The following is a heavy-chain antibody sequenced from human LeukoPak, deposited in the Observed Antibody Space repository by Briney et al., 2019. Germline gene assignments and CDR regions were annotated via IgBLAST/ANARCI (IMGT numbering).Heavy chain of an antibody. J-gene: IGHJ4*02. CDR1: GYTFTSYY. CDR2: INPSGGST. D-gene: IGHD3-3*01. Sequence: AASVKVSCKASGYTFTSYYMHWVRQAPGQGLEWMGIINPSGGSTSFAQKFQGRVTMTRDTSTSTVYMELSSLRSEDTAVYYCARGGEYDFWSGYSLFDYWGQGTLVTVSS. CDR3: ARGGEYDFWSGYSLFDY. V-gene: IGHV1-46*01.